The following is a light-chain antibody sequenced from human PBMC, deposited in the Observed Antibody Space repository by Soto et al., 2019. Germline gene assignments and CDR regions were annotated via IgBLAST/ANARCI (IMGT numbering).Light chain of an antibody. V-gene: IGKV3-15*01. CDR1: QSVSSD. CDR2: DAY. J-gene: IGKJ4*01. Sequence: EIAMTQSPATLSVSPRERATLSCRASQSVSSDLAWYQQKPGQAPRLLIYDAYTRATGIPARFSGSGSGTEFTLTIGSLQSEDFAVYYCQQYSKWPLTFGGGTQVEIK. CDR3: QQYSKWPLT.